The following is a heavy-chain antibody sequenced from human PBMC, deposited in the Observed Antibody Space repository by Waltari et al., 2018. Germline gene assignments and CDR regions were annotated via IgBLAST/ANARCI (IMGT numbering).Heavy chain of an antibody. Sequence: EVQLVESGGGLVQPGRSLRLSCAASGFTFDDYAMHWVRQAPGKGLEWVSGISWNSGSIGYADSVKGRFTISRDNAKNSLYLQMNSLRAEDMALYYCAKDQTKGAAAGPFDYWGQGTLVTVSS. CDR2: ISWNSGSI. CDR3: AKDQTKGAAAGPFDY. D-gene: IGHD6-13*01. J-gene: IGHJ4*02. V-gene: IGHV3-9*03. CDR1: GFTFDDYA.